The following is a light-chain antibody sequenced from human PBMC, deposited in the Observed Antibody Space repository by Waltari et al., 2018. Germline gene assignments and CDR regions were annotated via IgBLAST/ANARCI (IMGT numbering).Light chain of an antibody. CDR2: DVS. CDR3: NSYTGSSSWV. CDR1: ASDVPFYNY. Sequence: QSALTQPASVSGSPGQSITISCPGTASDVPFYNYVSWYQQHPGKAPKVIIYDVSERPSGVSNRFSGSKSGNTAYLTISGLQAEDEADYYCNSYTGSSSWVFGGGTKLTV. V-gene: IGLV2-14*03. J-gene: IGLJ3*02.